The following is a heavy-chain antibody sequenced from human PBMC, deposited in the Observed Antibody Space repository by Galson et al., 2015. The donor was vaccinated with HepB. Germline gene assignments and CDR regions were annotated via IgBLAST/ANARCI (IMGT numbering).Heavy chain of an antibody. J-gene: IGHJ5*01. Sequence: SVKVSCKASGYIFSNYGITWVRQAPGQGLEWMAWISGYNANTNYAQKFQGRVTVTTDTSTRTAYMEMRSLRSDDTAVYYCARDLVGATNWFDSWGQGTLSPFTQ. CDR1: GYIFSNYG. V-gene: IGHV1-18*01. CDR2: ISGYNANT. CDR3: ARDLVGATNWFDS. D-gene: IGHD1-26*01.